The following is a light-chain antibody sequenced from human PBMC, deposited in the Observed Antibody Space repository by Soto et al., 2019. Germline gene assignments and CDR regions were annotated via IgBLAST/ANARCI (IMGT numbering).Light chain of an antibody. Sequence: DIQLTQSPSTLSASVGDRVTITCRASQSVSSWLAWYQQKPGRTPKLLIYDTSNLQSGVPSRFSGSGSGTEFTLTISSQQPDDFATYYCQQYNSHSRAFGQGTKVEFK. CDR2: DTS. CDR1: QSVSSW. CDR3: QQYNSHSRA. J-gene: IGKJ1*01. V-gene: IGKV1-5*01.